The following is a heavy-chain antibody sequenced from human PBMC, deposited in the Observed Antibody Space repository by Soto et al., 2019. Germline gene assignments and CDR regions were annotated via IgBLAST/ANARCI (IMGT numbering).Heavy chain of an antibody. Sequence: PSETLSLTCTVSGGSISSSSYYWGWIRQPPGKGLEWIGSIYYSGSTYYNPSLKSRVTISVDTSKNQFSLKLSSVTAADTAVYYCARHLGYSSGWHNFDYWGQGTLVTVSS. V-gene: IGHV4-39*01. CDR3: ARHLGYSSGWHNFDY. J-gene: IGHJ4*02. D-gene: IGHD6-19*01. CDR1: GGSISSSSYY. CDR2: IYYSGST.